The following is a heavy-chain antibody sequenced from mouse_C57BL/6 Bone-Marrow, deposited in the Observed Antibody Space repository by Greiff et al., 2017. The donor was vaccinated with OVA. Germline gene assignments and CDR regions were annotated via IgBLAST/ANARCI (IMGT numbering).Heavy chain of an antibody. CDR2: IWRGGST. CDR1: GFSLTSYG. V-gene: IGHV2-5*01. D-gene: IGHD1-1*01. J-gene: IGHJ1*03. CDR3: AKNYYGSSPYWYFDV. Sequence: QVQLQQSGPGLVQPSQSLSITCTVSGFSLTSYGVHWVRQSPGKGLEWLGVIWRGGSTDYNAAFMSRLSITKDKSKSQVFFKMNSLQADDTAIYYCAKNYYGSSPYWYFDVWGTGTTVTVSS.